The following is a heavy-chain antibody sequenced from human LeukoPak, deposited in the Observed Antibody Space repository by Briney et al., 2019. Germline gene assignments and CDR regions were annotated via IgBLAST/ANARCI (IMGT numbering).Heavy chain of an antibody. CDR3: ARGYPYGSGSCPDY. V-gene: IGHV4-34*01. CDR1: GGSFSGYY. Sequence: PSETLSLTCAVYGGSFSGYYWSWIRQPPGKGLEWIGEINHSGSTNYNPSLKSRVTISVDTSKNQFSLKLSSVTAADTAVYYCARGYPYGSGSCPDYWGQGTLVTVSS. D-gene: IGHD3-10*01. J-gene: IGHJ4*02. CDR2: INHSGST.